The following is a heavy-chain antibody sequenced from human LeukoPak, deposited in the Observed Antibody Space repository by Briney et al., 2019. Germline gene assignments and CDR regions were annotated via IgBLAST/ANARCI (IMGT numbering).Heavy chain of an antibody. V-gene: IGHV3-48*01. D-gene: IGHD1-14*01. CDR1: GFTFSSYS. Sequence: GSLRLSCAASGFTFSSYSMNWVRQAPGKGLEWVSYISSSSSTIYYADSVKGRFTISRDNAKNSLYLQMNSLRAEDTAVYYCARDVSPDTQLAHDDYWGQGTLVTVSS. J-gene: IGHJ4*02. CDR3: ARDVSPDTQLAHDDY. CDR2: ISSSSSTI.